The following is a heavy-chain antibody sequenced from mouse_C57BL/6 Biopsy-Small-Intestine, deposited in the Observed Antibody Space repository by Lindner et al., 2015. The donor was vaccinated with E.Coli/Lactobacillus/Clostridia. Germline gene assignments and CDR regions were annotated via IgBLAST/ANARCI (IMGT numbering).Heavy chain of an antibody. CDR2: IDPYNGAT. D-gene: IGHD4-1*01. CDR1: GYSFTGNN. CDR3: ARLGTGYYFDY. V-gene: IGHV1S135*01. Sequence: QLQESGPELVKPGASVKISCKASGYSFTGNNMHWVKQSHGKSLEWIGYIDPYNGATSYNQKFKGKATLTVDKSSSTAYMQLNSLTSEDSAVYYCARLGTGYYFDYWGHGTTLTVSS. J-gene: IGHJ2*01.